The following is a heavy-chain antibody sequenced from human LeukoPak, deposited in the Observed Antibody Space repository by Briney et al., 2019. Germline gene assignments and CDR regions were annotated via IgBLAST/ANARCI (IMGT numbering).Heavy chain of an antibody. D-gene: IGHD3-22*01. CDR1: GGSFSGYY. CDR3: ARVNRPLYYYDSSGYTANDAFDT. J-gene: IGHJ3*02. CDR2: INHSGST. V-gene: IGHV4-34*01. Sequence: SETLSLTCAVYGGSFSGYYWSWIRRPPGKGLEWIGEINHSGSTNYNPSLKSRVTISVDTSKNQFSLKLSSVTAADTAVYYCARVNRPLYYYDSSGYTANDAFDTWGQGTMVTVSS.